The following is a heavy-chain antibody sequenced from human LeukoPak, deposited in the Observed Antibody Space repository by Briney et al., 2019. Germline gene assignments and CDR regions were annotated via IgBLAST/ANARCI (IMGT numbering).Heavy chain of an antibody. CDR2: ISSNGGST. Sequence: GGSLRLSCAASGFTFDDYAMHWVRQAPGKGLEYVSAISSNGGSTYYASSVKGRFTISRDNSKNTLYLQMGSLRAEDMAVYYCARAFPYYYDSSGYYSYFDYWGQGTLVTVSS. V-gene: IGHV3-64*01. J-gene: IGHJ4*02. CDR1: GFTFDDYA. D-gene: IGHD3-22*01. CDR3: ARAFPYYYDSSGYYSYFDY.